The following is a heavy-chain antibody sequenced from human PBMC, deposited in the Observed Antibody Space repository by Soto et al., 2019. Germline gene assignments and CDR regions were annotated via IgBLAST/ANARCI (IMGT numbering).Heavy chain of an antibody. CDR1: GYTFTSYY. CDR2: INPSGGST. D-gene: IGHD3-22*01. V-gene: IGHV1-46*01. Sequence: ASVKVSCKASGYTFTSYYMHWVRQAPGQGLEWMGIINPSGGSTSYAQKFQGRVTMTRDNGKDSLYLQMDSLRVDDTALYYCARDRGPHQYLDSDGYYPTYLGPYYFDSWGHGTLVTVSS. J-gene: IGHJ4*01. CDR3: ARDRGPHQYLDSDGYYPTYLGPYYFDS.